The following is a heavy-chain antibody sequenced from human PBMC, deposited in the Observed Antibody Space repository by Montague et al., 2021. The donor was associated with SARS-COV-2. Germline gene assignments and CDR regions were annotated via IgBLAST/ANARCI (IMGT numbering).Heavy chain of an antibody. CDR1: GDSISTSY. D-gene: IGHD6-6*01. CDR3: VRADRRDPDTPPLYFYKVMDP. CDR2: VYYSGRS. Sequence: SETLSLTCTVSGDSISTSYWAWTRQPPGKGLEWIGYVYYSGRSSYNSSLTIRVTISVDTSKNQVSLNLRSVAAADAAVYFCVRADRRDPDTPPLYFYKVMDPWGQGTPVTVSS. V-gene: IGHV4-59*01. J-gene: IGHJ5*02.